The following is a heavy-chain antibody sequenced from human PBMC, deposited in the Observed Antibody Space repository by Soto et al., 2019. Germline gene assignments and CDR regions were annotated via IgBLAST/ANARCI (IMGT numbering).Heavy chain of an antibody. CDR1: GYRFTSYW. J-gene: IGHJ6*02. Sequence: GESLKISCKGSGYRFTSYWISWVRQMPGKGLEWMGRIDPSDSYTNYSPSFEGHVTISADKSISTAYLQWSSLKASDTAMYYCARRDYYDSSGYGMDVWGQGTTVTVSS. CDR2: IDPSDSYT. CDR3: ARRDYYDSSGYGMDV. V-gene: IGHV5-10-1*01. D-gene: IGHD3-22*01.